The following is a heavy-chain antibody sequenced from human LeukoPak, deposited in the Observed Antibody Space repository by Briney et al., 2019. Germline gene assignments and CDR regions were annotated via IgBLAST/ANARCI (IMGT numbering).Heavy chain of an antibody. D-gene: IGHD3-22*01. Sequence: GGSLRLSCAASGFTVSSNYMSWVRQAPGEGLEWVASIKHDGSEKYYVDSVKGRFTISRDNAKNSLYLQMNSLRAEDTAVYYCARDGYYYDSSGYFDYWGQGTLVTVSS. V-gene: IGHV3-7*01. CDR3: ARDGYYYDSSGYFDY. CDR2: IKHDGSEK. J-gene: IGHJ4*02. CDR1: GFTVSSNY.